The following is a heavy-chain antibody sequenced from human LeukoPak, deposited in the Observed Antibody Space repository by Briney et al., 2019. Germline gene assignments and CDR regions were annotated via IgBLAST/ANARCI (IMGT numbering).Heavy chain of an antibody. V-gene: IGHV3-11*01. J-gene: IGHJ4*02. CDR2: ISSGGSSV. CDR1: GFTFSDHY. CDR3: ARSNYGLDYLDY. D-gene: IGHD4-11*01. Sequence: PGGSLRLSCAASGFTFSDHYMNWIRQAPGKGLEWVSYISSGGSSVYYADSVKGRFTISRDNAKNSLFLQMNSLRAEDTAVYYCARSNYGLDYLDYWGQGTLVTVSA.